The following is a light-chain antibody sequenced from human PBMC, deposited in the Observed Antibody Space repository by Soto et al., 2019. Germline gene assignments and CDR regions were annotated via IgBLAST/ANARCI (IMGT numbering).Light chain of an antibody. V-gene: IGLV2-14*01. CDR3: SSYTSSSTYV. CDR2: EVS. Sequence: QSALTQPASVSGSPGQSITISCTGTSSDVGGYKYVSWYQQHTGKAPKLMIYEVSNRPSGVSNRLSGSKSGNTASLTISGLQAVDEADDYCSSYTSSSTYVFGTGTKLTVL. J-gene: IGLJ1*01. CDR1: SSDVGGYKY.